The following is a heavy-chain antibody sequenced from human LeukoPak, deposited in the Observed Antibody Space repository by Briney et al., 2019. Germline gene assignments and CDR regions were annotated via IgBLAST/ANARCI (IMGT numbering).Heavy chain of an antibody. J-gene: IGHJ6*03. CDR3: ARESRLAYDFWSGYPPPPNYYYYYYMDV. CDR1: GYTFTSYG. V-gene: IGHV1-18*01. D-gene: IGHD3-3*01. CDR2: ISAYNGNT. Sequence: GASVKVSCKASGYTFTSYGISWVRQAPGQGLEWMGWISAYNGNTNYAQKLQGRVTMTTDTSTSTAYMELRSLRSDDTAVYYCARESRLAYDFWSGYPPPPNYYYYYYMDVWGKGTTVTVSS.